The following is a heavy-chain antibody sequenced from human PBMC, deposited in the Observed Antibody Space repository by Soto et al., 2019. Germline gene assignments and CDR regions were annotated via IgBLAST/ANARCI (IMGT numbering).Heavy chain of an antibody. Sequence: QVQLQQWGAGLLKPSETLSLTCAVYGGSFSGYYWSWIRQPPGKGLEWIGEINHSGSTNYNPALKSRVTIAVDTSKHQFSLKLSSVTAADTAVYYCARGYGYNYWGQGTLVTVSS. CDR3: ARGYGYNY. J-gene: IGHJ4*02. CDR1: GGSFSGYY. D-gene: IGHD5-12*01. V-gene: IGHV4-34*01. CDR2: INHSGST.